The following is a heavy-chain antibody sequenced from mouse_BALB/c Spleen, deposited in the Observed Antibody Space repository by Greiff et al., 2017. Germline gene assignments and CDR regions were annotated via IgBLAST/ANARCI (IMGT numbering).Heavy chain of an antibody. Sequence: QVHVKQSGAELVKPGTSVKLSCKASGYNFTSYWINWVKLRPGQGLEWIGDIYPGSGSTNYNEKFKSKATLTVDTSSSTAYMQLSSLASEDSALYYCARSTMITAWFAYWGQGTLVTVSA. D-gene: IGHD2-4*01. CDR3: ARSTMITAWFAY. J-gene: IGHJ3*01. CDR1: GYNFTSYW. CDR2: IYPGSGST. V-gene: IGHV1-55*01.